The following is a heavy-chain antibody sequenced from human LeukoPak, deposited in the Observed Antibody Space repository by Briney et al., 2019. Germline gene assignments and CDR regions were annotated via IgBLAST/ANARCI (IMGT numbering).Heavy chain of an antibody. J-gene: IGHJ4*02. CDR3: ARDRGSSWYGGNYFDY. CDR2: INHSGST. V-gene: IGHV4-34*01. Sequence: SETLSLTCAVYGGSFSGYYWSWIRQPPGKGLEWIGEINHSGSTNYNPSLKSRVTKSVDTSKNQFSLKLSSVTAADTAVYYCARDRGSSWYGGNYFDYWGQGTLVTVSS. D-gene: IGHD6-13*01. CDR1: GGSFSGYY.